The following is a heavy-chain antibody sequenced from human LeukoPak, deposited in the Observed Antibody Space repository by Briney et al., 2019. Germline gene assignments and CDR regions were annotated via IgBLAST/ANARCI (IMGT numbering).Heavy chain of an antibody. J-gene: IGHJ3*02. CDR1: GYTFTGYY. CDR3: ARVRRSTTYYYDSSGPAVPLGDAFDT. V-gene: IGHV1-2*02. Sequence: GASVKVSCKASGYTFTGYYMHWVRQAPGQGLEWMGWINPSSGGTNYAQEFQGRVTMTRDTSISTAYMELSRLRSDDTAVYYCARVRRSTTYYYDSSGPAVPLGDAFDTWGQGTMVTVSS. D-gene: IGHD3-22*01. CDR2: INPSSGGT.